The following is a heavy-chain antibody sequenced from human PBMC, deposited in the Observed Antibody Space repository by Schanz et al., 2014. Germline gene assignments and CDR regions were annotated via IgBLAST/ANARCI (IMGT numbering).Heavy chain of an antibody. D-gene: IGHD2-2*01. J-gene: IGHJ3*01. V-gene: IGHV1-18*01. CDR2: INGYNGHT. Sequence: QVQLVQSGAEVKKPGASVKVSCKASGYTFSSYGITWVRQAPGQGLEWMEWINGYNGHTLYAQKFQGRVTMTTDTSTSTSYMELTSLRFDDTAVYYCATMWAYCTITTCHTLEPFDAWGQGTMVTVSS. CDR3: ATMWAYCTITTCHTLEPFDA. CDR1: GYTFSSYG.